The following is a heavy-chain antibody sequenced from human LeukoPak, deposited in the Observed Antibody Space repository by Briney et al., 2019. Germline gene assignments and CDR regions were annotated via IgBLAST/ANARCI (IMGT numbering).Heavy chain of an antibody. CDR3: ARDVEGSSSSPNWFDP. Sequence: GGSLRLSCAASGFTFSSYSMNWVRQAPGKGLEWVSSISSSSSYIYYADSVKGRFAISRDNAKNSLYLQMNSLRAEDTAVYYCARDVEGSSSSPNWFDPWGQGTLVTVSS. CDR2: ISSSSSYI. V-gene: IGHV3-21*01. J-gene: IGHJ5*02. CDR1: GFTFSSYS. D-gene: IGHD6-6*01.